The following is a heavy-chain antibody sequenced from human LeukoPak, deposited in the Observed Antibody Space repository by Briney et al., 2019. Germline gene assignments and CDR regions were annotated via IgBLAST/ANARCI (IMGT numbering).Heavy chain of an antibody. CDR3: ARAPVATPSEFDY. D-gene: IGHD5-12*01. CDR1: GDSISSGGYW. J-gene: IGHJ4*02. V-gene: IGHV4-31*11. CDR2: ISYGGNT. Sequence: SETLSLTCAVSGDSISSGGYWWRWLRQHPGRGPEWIGYISYGGNTYYNPSLKSRVAISADTPKNQFSLKLSSTTAADTAVYYCARAPVATPSEFDYWGQGTLVTVSS.